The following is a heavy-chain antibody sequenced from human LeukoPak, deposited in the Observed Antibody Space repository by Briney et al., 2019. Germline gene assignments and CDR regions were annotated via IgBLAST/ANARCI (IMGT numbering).Heavy chain of an antibody. CDR3: VRERERGTYFI. CDR2: ISPNSGGT. D-gene: IGHD3-10*01. V-gene: IGHV1-2*02. CDR1: GYTFSGYY. Sequence: AASVKVSCKASGYTFSGYYLHWVRQAPGQGLVWMGWISPNSGGTNYAQKFQGRVTMTRDTSTSTVYMELTRLRFEDTALYYCVRERERGTYFIWGQGTLVTVSS. J-gene: IGHJ4*02.